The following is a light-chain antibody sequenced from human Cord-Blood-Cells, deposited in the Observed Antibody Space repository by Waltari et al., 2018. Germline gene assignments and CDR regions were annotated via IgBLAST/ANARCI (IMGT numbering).Light chain of an antibody. Sequence: QSALTQPASVSGSPGQSLTISCTGTSSDVGGYNYVSWYQKHPGKAPKLMIYEVINRPSGVSNRFSGSKSGNTASLTISGLQAEDEADYYCSSYTSSSTWVFGGGTKLTVL. J-gene: IGLJ3*02. CDR1: SSDVGGYNY. CDR3: SSYTSSSTWV. CDR2: EVI. V-gene: IGLV2-14*01.